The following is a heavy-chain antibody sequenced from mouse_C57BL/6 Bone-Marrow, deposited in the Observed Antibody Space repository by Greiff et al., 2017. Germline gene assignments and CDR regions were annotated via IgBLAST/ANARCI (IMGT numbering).Heavy chain of an antibody. D-gene: IGHD1-1*01. CDR2: IYPSDSYT. V-gene: IGHV1-69*01. CDR1: GYTFTSYW. J-gene: IGHJ4*01. CDR3: AITTVVHYYAMDY. Sequence: QVQLQQPGAELVMPGASVKLSCKASGYTFTSYWMHWVKQRPGQGLEWIGEIYPSDSYTNYNQKFKGKSTLTVDKSSSTAYMQLSSLTSEDSAVYYCAITTVVHYYAMDYWGQGTSVTVSS.